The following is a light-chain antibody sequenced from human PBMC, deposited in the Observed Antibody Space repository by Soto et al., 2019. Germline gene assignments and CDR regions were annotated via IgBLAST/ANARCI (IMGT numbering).Light chain of an antibody. CDR2: GAS. CDR1: QSVGSN. CDR3: QQYNNWPPDRT. J-gene: IGKJ1*01. Sequence: EIVMTQSPATLSVSPGDRAALSCRASQSVGSNLAWYQQKPGQAPRLLIYGASTRATGIPARFSGSGSGTEFTLTISSLQSEGFAIYFCQQYNNWPPDRTFGQGTKVEIK. V-gene: IGKV3-15*01.